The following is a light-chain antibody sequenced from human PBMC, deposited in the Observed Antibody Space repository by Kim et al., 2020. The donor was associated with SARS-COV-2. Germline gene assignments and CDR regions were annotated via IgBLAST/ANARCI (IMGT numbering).Light chain of an antibody. J-gene: IGLJ3*02. CDR1: SGSIASDF. V-gene: IGLV6-57*01. Sequence: LTQSHSVSESPGKTVIISCTRSSGSIASDFVQWFQQRPGSSPTTVIYEDHKRPSGVPDRFSGSVDTSSNSASLTISGLRAEDEAEYYCQSYNDNDWV. CDR3: QSYNDNDWV. CDR2: EDH.